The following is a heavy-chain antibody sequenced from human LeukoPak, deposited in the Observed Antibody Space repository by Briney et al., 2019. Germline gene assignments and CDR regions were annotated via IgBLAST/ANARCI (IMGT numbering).Heavy chain of an antibody. Sequence: GASVKVSCKASGYTFTGYYMHWVRQAPGRGLEWMGWINPNSGGTNYAQKFQGRVTMTRDTSISTAYMELSRLRSDDTAVYYCARGAWELLYYFDYWGQGTLVTVSS. D-gene: IGHD1-26*01. CDR3: ARGAWELLYYFDY. J-gene: IGHJ4*02. CDR2: INPNSGGT. V-gene: IGHV1-2*02. CDR1: GYTFTGYY.